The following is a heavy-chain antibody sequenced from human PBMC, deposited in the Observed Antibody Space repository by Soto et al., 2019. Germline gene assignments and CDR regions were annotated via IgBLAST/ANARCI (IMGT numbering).Heavy chain of an antibody. CDR1: GYTFTTYG. V-gene: IGHV1-18*01. D-gene: IGHD1-26*01. J-gene: IGHJ6*02. CDR2: ISTNSGNT. CDR3: ARDRGVGVTSYYYYGMDV. Sequence: QVQLVQSGVEVKKPGASVKVSCKASGYTFTTYGITWVRQAPGQGLEWVGWISTNSGNTNYAQKFQGRATVTTDTSTSTAYLDLRSLRSDDTAMYYCARDRGVGVTSYYYYGMDVWGQGTTVTVSS.